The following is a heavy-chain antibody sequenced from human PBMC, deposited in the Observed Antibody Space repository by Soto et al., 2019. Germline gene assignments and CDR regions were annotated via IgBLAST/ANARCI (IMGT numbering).Heavy chain of an antibody. CDR3: AKSKGGTANGMDV. J-gene: IGHJ6*02. Sequence: DVQLVESGGGLVQPGRSLRLSCGASGFTFDEYGMHWVRQAPGKGLEWVSGISWNSGTIGYADSVKGRFTISRDNDKNSQYLQMSSLRAEDTALYYCAKSKGGTANGMDVWGQGTTVTVSS. V-gene: IGHV3-9*01. CDR2: ISWNSGTI. D-gene: IGHD2-21*02. CDR1: GFTFDEYG.